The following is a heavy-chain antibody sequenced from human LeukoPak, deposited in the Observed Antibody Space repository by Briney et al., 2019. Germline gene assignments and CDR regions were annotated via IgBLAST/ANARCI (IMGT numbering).Heavy chain of an antibody. V-gene: IGHV3-23*01. CDR3: AKGHPQYSSGWYGSHFDY. Sequence: GGSLRLSCAASGFTFSSYVMSWVRQAPGKGLEWVSAISGSGGSTYYADSVKGRFTISRDNSKNTLYLQMNSLTAEDTAVYYCAKGHPQYSSGWYGSHFDYWGQGTLVTVSS. D-gene: IGHD6-19*01. CDR1: GFTFSSYV. CDR2: ISGSGGST. J-gene: IGHJ4*02.